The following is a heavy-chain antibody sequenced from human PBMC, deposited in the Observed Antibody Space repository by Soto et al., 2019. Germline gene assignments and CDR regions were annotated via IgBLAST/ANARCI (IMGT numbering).Heavy chain of an antibody. V-gene: IGHV3-30-3*01. J-gene: IGHJ4*02. CDR2: ISYDGSKK. CDR3: ARDAPYSTTWYSGTPLFAFDY. D-gene: IGHD6-13*01. Sequence: QVQLVESGGGVVQPGRSLRLSCAASGFTFSSYTIHWVRQAPGKGLEWVAVISYDGSKKFYADSVKGRFTISRDNSKNTLYLQMNSLRAADTAVYYCARDAPYSTTWYSGTPLFAFDYWGQGTLVTVSS. CDR1: GFTFSSYT.